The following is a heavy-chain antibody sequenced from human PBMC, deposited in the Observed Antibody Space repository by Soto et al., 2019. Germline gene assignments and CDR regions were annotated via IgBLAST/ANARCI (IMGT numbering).Heavy chain of an antibody. CDR2: ISGSGDKT. J-gene: IGHJ6*02. V-gene: IGHV3-23*01. CDR3: AKSGQSSWANMDV. D-gene: IGHD2-2*01. Sequence: PGGSLRLSCAASGFTFSSFAINWVRQAPGKGLEWVSTISGSGDKTYYADSVKGRFTISRDNSKNTLSLQMNSLRAEDTAVYYCAKSGQSSWANMDVWGQGTTVTVSS. CDR1: GFTFSSFA.